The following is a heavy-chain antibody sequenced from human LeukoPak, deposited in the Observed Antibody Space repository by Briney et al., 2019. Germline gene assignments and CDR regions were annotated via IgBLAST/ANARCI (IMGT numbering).Heavy chain of an antibody. CDR3: ANGGIPTAPFDY. J-gene: IGHJ4*02. D-gene: IGHD2-21*01. Sequence: GGSLRLSCAASGFTFSSYAMSWVRQAPGKGLEWVSAISGSGGSTYYADSVKGRFTISRDNSKNTLYLLTNSLRAEDTAVYYCANGGIPTAPFDYWGQGTLVTVSS. V-gene: IGHV3-23*01. CDR2: ISGSGGST. CDR1: GFTFSSYA.